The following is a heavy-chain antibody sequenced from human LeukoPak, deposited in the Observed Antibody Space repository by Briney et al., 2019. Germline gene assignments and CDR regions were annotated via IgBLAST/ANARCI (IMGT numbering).Heavy chain of an antibody. V-gene: IGHV3-30-3*01. CDR1: GFTFNNYA. CDR2: ISYDGSNK. Sequence: GGSLRLSCAASGFTFNNYAMHWVRQAPGKGLEWVAVISYDGSNKYYSDSVKGRFTISRDNSRNTLYLQMNSLRAEDTAVYYCARDWEMVYAFDYWGQGTLVTVSS. J-gene: IGHJ4*02. D-gene: IGHD2-8*01. CDR3: ARDWEMVYAFDY.